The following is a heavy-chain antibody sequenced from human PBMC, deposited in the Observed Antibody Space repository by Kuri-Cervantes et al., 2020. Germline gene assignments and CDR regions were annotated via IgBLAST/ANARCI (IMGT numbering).Heavy chain of an antibody. CDR1: GFTFSSSG. CDR2: IGTAGDT. J-gene: IGHJ4*02. D-gene: IGHD4-17*01. V-gene: IGHV3-13*01. Sequence: GESLKISCAASGFTFSSSGMHWVRQAPGKGLEWVSAIGTAGDTYYPGSVKGRFTISRENAKNSLYLQMNSLRAGDTAVYYCARGVVGDYAFDYWGQGTLVTVSS. CDR3: ARGVVGDYAFDY.